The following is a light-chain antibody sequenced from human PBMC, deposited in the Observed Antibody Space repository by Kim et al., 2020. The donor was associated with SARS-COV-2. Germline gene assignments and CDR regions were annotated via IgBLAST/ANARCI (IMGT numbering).Light chain of an antibody. CDR3: QEYNSYSGT. CDR2: KAS. CDR1: QSIGSW. Sequence: ASVGDRVTVTCRASQSIGSWLAWYQQKPGKAPRLLIYKASSLESGVPSRFSGSGSGTEFTLTISSLQPDDVATYFCQEYNSYSGTFGQGTKVDIK. V-gene: IGKV1-5*03. J-gene: IGKJ1*01.